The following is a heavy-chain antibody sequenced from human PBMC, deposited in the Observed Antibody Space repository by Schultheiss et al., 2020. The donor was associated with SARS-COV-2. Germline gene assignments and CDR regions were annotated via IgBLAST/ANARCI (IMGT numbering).Heavy chain of an antibody. D-gene: IGHD6-19*01. CDR3: ARLNWPREAVAVYYFDY. CDR2: ISSSGNTR. Sequence: GGSLRLSCAASGISFSDYDMNWVRRAPGKGLEWVSYISSSGNTRYYADSVKGRFTISRDNAKNSLYLQMNSLRAEDTAVYYCARLNWPREAVAVYYFDYWGQGTLVTVSS. V-gene: IGHV3-48*03. CDR1: GISFSDYD. J-gene: IGHJ4*02.